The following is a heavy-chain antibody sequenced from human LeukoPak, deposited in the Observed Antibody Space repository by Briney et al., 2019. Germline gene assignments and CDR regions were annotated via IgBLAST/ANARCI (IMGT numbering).Heavy chain of an antibody. CDR1: GFTFSNAW. Sequence: GGSLRLSCAASGFTFSNAWMSWVRQAPGKGLEWVGRIKSKTDGGTTDYVAPVKGRFTISRDDSRNTLYVQMNSLKTEDTAVYYCTTDLWFGEFGLDVWGQGTTVIVPS. D-gene: IGHD3-10*01. J-gene: IGHJ6*02. CDR3: TTDLWFGEFGLDV. CDR2: IKSKTDGGTT. V-gene: IGHV3-15*01.